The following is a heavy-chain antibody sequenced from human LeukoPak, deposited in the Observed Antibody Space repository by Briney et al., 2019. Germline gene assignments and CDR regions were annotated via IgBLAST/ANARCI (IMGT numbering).Heavy chain of an antibody. J-gene: IGHJ6*03. CDR2: VDHSGGT. Sequence: SETLSLTCTVSGYSLSSGYYWGWIRQPPGKGLEWIGSVDHSGGTYYNPSLKSRVTISVDTSKNQFSLKLSSVTAADTAVYYCARGGGYSSGWSPSYYYYYYMDVWGKGTTVTVSS. CDR1: GYSLSSGYY. CDR3: ARGGGYSSGWSPSYYYYYYMDV. D-gene: IGHD6-19*01. V-gene: IGHV4-38-2*02.